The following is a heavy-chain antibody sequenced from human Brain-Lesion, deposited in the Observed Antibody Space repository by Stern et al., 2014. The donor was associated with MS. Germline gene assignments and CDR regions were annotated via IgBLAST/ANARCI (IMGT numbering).Heavy chain of an antibody. Sequence: EVQLVESGAEVKKPGESLKISCKGSGYRFTSNWIGWERQMPGKGLEWMGIIWPGDSDTRYSPSFQGQVTISADKSISTAYLQWSSLQASDTAMYYCARRGDSSSSGFDYWGQGTLVIVSS. CDR2: IWPGDSDT. J-gene: IGHJ4*02. V-gene: IGHV5-51*01. D-gene: IGHD6-6*01. CDR1: GYRFTSNW. CDR3: ARRGDSSSSGFDY.